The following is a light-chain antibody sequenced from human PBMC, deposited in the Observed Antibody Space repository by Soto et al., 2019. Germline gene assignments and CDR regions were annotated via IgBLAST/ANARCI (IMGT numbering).Light chain of an antibody. V-gene: IGLV1-44*01. CDR1: SSNIGSNP. CDR2: TNN. J-gene: IGLJ2*01. Sequence: QSVLTQPPSASGTPGQRVTISCSGSSSNIGSNPVSWYQHLPGTAPKVLIFTNNQRPSGVPDRFSGSKSGTSASLAITGLQAEDEADYYCQSYDSSLSGHVVFGGGTKLTVL. CDR3: QSYDSSLSGHVV.